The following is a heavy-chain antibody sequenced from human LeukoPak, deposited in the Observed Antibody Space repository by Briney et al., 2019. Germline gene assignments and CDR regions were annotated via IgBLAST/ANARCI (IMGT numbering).Heavy chain of an antibody. J-gene: IGHJ5*02. CDR2: INHSGST. CDR1: GGSFSGYY. CDR3: ARGNPIITMIVVVRRYWFDP. D-gene: IGHD3-22*01. V-gene: IGHV4-34*01. Sequence: PSETLSLTCAVYGGSFSGYYWSWIRHPPGKGLEWIWEINHSGSTNYNPSLKSRVTISVDTSKNQFSLKLSSVTAADTAVYYCARGNPIITMIVVVRRYWFDPWGQGTLVTVSS.